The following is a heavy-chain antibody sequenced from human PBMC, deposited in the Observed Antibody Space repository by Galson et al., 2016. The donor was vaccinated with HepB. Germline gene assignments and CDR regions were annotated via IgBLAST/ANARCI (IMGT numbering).Heavy chain of an antibody. CDR1: GFNFSSHA. V-gene: IGHV3-23*01. CDR2: ISATANT. J-gene: IGHJ4*02. D-gene: IGHD5/OR15-5a*01. Sequence: SLRLSCAASGFNFSSHAMSWVRQAPGKGLEWVSTISATANTYYADSVKGRFTISRDTSKNTLYLQMNSLRAEDTAVYYCAKSTSRPDYWGQGTLVTVSS. CDR3: AKSTSRPDY.